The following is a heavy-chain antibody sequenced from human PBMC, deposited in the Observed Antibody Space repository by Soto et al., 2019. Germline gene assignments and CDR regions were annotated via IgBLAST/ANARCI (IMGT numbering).Heavy chain of an antibody. J-gene: IGHJ4*02. Sequence: ASVKVSCKASGYTFTGYYMHWVRQAPGQGLEWMGWINPNSGGTNYAQKFQGRVTITRDTSISTAYMELSRLRSDDTAVYYCARDLLHYYDSSGYFSFDYWGQGTLVTVSS. D-gene: IGHD3-22*01. CDR1: GYTFTGYY. CDR3: ARDLLHYYDSSGYFSFDY. V-gene: IGHV1-2*02. CDR2: INPNSGGT.